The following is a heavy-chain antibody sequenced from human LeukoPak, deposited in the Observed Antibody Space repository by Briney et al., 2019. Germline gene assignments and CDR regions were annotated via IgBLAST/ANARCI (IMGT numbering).Heavy chain of an antibody. CDR2: VSYDGSTK. V-gene: IGHV3-30-3*01. Sequence: GGSLRLSCAASGFTFSIYAMHWVHQAPGKGLEWVAVVSYDGSTKYYPDSVKGRFTISRDNSKNTVYLQMNSLRAEDTAVYYCARGEEMATTFDYWGQGTLVTVSS. CDR3: ARGEEMATTFDY. D-gene: IGHD5-24*01. J-gene: IGHJ4*02. CDR1: GFTFSIYA.